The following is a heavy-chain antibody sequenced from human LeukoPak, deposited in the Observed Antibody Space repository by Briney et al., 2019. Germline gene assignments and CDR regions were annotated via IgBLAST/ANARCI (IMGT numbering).Heavy chain of an antibody. Sequence: PSETLSLTCTVSGGSISSGSYYWSWIRQPAGKGLEWIGRIYTSGSTNYNPSLKSRVTISVDTSKNQFSLKLSSVTAADTAVYYCARDSGDFWSGLYYMDVWGKGTTVTVSS. J-gene: IGHJ6*03. D-gene: IGHD3-3*01. CDR3: ARDSGDFWSGLYYMDV. CDR1: GGSISSGSYY. V-gene: IGHV4-61*02. CDR2: IYTSGST.